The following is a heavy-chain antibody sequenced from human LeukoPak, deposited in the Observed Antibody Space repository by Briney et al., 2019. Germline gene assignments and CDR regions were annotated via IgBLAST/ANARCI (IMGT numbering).Heavy chain of an antibody. Sequence: GGSLRLSCAASGFTFSSYSMNWVRQAPGKGLEWVSSISSGSSYIYYADSVKGRFTISRDNAKNSLYLQMNSLRAEDTAVYYCARDRYDSSGYDWFDPWGQGTLVTVSS. J-gene: IGHJ5*02. V-gene: IGHV3-21*01. CDR3: ARDRYDSSGYDWFDP. CDR2: ISSGSSYI. D-gene: IGHD3-22*01. CDR1: GFTFSSYS.